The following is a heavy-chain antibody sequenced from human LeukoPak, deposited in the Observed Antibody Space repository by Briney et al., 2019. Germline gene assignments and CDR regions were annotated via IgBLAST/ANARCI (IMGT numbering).Heavy chain of an antibody. CDR3: ARDLGSIAVAGTGVDY. J-gene: IGHJ4*02. Sequence: GGSLRLSCAASGFTFSSYGMHWVRQAPGKGLEWVAVIWYDGSNKYYADSVKGRFTISRDNSKNTLYLQMNSLRAEDAAVYYCARDLGSIAVAGTGVDYWGQGTLVTVSS. D-gene: IGHD6-19*01. CDR2: IWYDGSNK. V-gene: IGHV3-33*01. CDR1: GFTFSSYG.